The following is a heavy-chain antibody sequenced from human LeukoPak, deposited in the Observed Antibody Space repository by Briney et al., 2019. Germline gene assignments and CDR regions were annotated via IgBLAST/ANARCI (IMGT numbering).Heavy chain of an antibody. Sequence: PSETLSLTCTVSGDSIRRCYWHWLRQPPGKGLEWIGYIYYSGSTNYNPSLKSRVTISVDTSKNQFSLKLSSVTAADTAVYYCARGGWYPESFQHWGQGALVTVSS. V-gene: IGHV4-59*01. J-gene: IGHJ1*01. CDR3: ARGGWYPESFQH. CDR2: IYYSGST. CDR1: GDSIRRCY. D-gene: IGHD6-19*01.